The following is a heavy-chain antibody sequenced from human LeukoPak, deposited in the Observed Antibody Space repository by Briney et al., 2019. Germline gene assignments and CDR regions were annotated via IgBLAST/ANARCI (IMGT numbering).Heavy chain of an antibody. D-gene: IGHD2-21*01. CDR1: GFTFSSYA. Sequence: PGGSLRLSCAAFGFTFSSYAMSWVRQAPGKGLEWVSAISSSGGSTYYADSVKGRFTISRDNSKNTLYLQMNSLRAEDTAVYYCAKDLAGDWYGDWGFCDYWGQGTLVTVSS. J-gene: IGHJ4*02. V-gene: IGHV3-23*01. CDR2: ISSSGGST. CDR3: AKDLAGDWYGDWGFCDY.